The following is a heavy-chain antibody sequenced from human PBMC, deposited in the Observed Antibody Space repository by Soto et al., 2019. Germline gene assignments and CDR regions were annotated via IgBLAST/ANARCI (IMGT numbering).Heavy chain of an antibody. D-gene: IGHD6-13*01. Sequence: GGSLRLSCAASGFTFSSYGMNWVRQAPGKGLEWVSSISSSSTYIYYADSVKGRFTISRDNAKNSLYLQMNSLRAEDTAVYYCARSYSSSWYFDYWGQGTLVTVSS. CDR2: ISSSSTYI. J-gene: IGHJ4*02. CDR3: ARSYSSSWYFDY. V-gene: IGHV3-21*01. CDR1: GFTFSSYG.